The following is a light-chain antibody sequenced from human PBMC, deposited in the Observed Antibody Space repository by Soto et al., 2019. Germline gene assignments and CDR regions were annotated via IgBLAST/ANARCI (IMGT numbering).Light chain of an antibody. J-gene: IGLJ1*01. CDR3: YSYAGENLYV. CDR2: EGT. Sequence: QFALTQPASVSASPGQSITIPCTGTSSDVGSYNLVSWFQQHPGKVPKLLIYEGTKRPSGLSDRFSGSKSGTTASLTISGLQAEDEAHYYCYSYAGENLYVFGTGTKVTV. V-gene: IGLV2-23*01. CDR1: SSDVGSYNL.